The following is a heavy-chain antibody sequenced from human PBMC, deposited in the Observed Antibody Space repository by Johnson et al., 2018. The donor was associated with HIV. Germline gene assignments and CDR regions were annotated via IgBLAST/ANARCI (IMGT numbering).Heavy chain of an antibody. CDR2: ISWNSGSI. CDR1: GFTFDDYA. D-gene: IGHD3-22*01. V-gene: IGHV3-9*01. Sequence: VQLVESGGGLVQPGRSLRLSCAASGFTFDDYAMHWVRQAPGKGLEWVSGISWNSGSIGYADSVKGRFTISRDNAKNSLYLQMNSLRAEDTALYYCAKDYDSSGYYDKEKGGDAFDIWGQGTMVTVSS. J-gene: IGHJ3*02. CDR3: AKDYDSSGYYDKEKGGDAFDI.